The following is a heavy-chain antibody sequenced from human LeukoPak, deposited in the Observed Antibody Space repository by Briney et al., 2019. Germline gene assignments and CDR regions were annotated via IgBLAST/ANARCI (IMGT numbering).Heavy chain of an antibody. CDR2: ISSSSSYI. CDR1: GFTFSSYS. D-gene: IGHD3-22*01. V-gene: IGHV3-21*01. CDR3: ARFSSSYYDSSGADC. Sequence: GGSLRLSCAASGFTFSSYSMNWVRQAPGKGLEWVSSISSSSSYIYYADSVKGRFTISRDNAKNSLYLQMNSLRAEDTAVYYRARFSSSYYDSSGADCWGQGTLVTVSS. J-gene: IGHJ4*02.